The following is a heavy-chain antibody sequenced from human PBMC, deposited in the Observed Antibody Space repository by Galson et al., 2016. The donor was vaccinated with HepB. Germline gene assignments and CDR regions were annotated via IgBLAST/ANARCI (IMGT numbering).Heavy chain of an antibody. CDR2: INPSGGSA. CDR3: AAYGASIAATGTGDWYGMDV. V-gene: IGHV1-46*01. CDR1: GYAFTSYH. J-gene: IGHJ6*02. Sequence: SVKVSCKASGYAFTSYHMHWVRQAPGQGLEWMGIINPSGGSATYAQKFRGRVTMTRDTSTSTVYMELSSLRSEDTAVYYCAAYGASIAATGTGDWYGMDVWGQGTTVTVSS. D-gene: IGHD6-13*01.